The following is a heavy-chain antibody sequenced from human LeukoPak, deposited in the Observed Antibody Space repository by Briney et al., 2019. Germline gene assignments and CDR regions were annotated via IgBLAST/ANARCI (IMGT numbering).Heavy chain of an antibody. CDR2: ISSSSSYT. V-gene: IGHV3-11*06. CDR3: ARDPKTDIVVVPAAPTGNFDL. CDR1: GFTFSDYY. D-gene: IGHD2-2*01. Sequence: KSGGSLRLSCAASGFTFSDYYMSWIRQAPGKGLEWVSYISSSSSYTKYADSVKGRFTISRDNAKNSLYLQMNSLRAEDTAVYYCARDPKTDIVVVPAAPTGNFDLWGRGTLVTVSS. J-gene: IGHJ2*01.